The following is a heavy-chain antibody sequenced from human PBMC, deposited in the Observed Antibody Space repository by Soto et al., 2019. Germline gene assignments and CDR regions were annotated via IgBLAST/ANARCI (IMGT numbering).Heavy chain of an antibody. CDR3: ARAGPYCSGGSCYPDDAFDI. CDR1: GYTFTGYY. D-gene: IGHD2-15*01. CDR2: INPNSGGT. J-gene: IGHJ3*02. Sequence: QVQLVQSGAEVKKPGASVKVSCKASGYTFTGYYMHWVRQAPGQGLEWMGWINPNSGGTNYAQKFQGCVNMTRDTSISTAYMELSRLRSDDTAVYYCARAGPYCSGGSCYPDDAFDIWGQGTMVTVSS. V-gene: IGHV1-2*04.